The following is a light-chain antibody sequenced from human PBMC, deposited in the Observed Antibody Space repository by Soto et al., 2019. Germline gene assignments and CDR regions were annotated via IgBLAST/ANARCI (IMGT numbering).Light chain of an antibody. CDR1: SSDVGGYNY. V-gene: IGLV2-14*01. CDR3: SSYTTSSTRV. CDR2: EVS. J-gene: IGLJ2*01. Sequence: QSALTQPASVSGSPGQSITISCTGTSSDVGGYNYVSWYQQPPGKAPKVVIYEVSNRPSGVSNRFSGSKSGNTASRTISGLQADDEADYYCSSYTTSSTRVFGGGTKLTVL.